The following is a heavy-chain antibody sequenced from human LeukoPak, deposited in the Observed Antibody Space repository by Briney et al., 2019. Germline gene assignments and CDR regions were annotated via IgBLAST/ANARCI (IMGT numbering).Heavy chain of an antibody. CDR2: INSDGSIT. D-gene: IGHD2-15*01. CDR3: ARYCSGGSCYSTYTFDI. V-gene: IGHV3-74*01. CDR1: GFTFSNSW. J-gene: IGHJ3*02. Sequence: GGSLRLSCAASGFTFSNSWMHWVRQAPGKGLVWVPRINSDGSITNYADSVKGRFTISRDNAKNTLYLQMNSLRAEDTAVYYCARYCSGGSCYSTYTFDIWGQGTMVTVSS.